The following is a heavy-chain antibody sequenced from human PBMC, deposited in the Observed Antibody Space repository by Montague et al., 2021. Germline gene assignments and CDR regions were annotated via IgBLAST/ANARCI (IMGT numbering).Heavy chain of an antibody. CDR2: KQNRST. V-gene: IGHV4-34*01. J-gene: IGHJ4*02. Sequence: KQNRSTNYNPSLKSRVTMSLDTSQNQFDLHLSSVPDAEPAVYYCAREGIGCNSCIGYWGQGTLVIVS. CDR3: AREGIGCNSCIGY. D-gene: IGHD2-2*01.